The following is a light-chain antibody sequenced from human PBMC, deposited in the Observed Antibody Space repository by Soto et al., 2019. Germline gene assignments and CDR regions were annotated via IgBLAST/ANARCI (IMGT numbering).Light chain of an antibody. CDR2: EVI. V-gene: IGLV2-14*01. CDR1: SSDIGGYNY. Sequence: QSALTQPASVSGSPGQSITISCTGTSSDIGGYNYVSWYQHHPGEAPKLVIYEVINRPSGVSNRFSGSKSVNTASLTISGLQAEDEADYYCSSYTSNNTLWLFGGGTKLTVL. J-gene: IGLJ3*02. CDR3: SSYTSNNTLWL.